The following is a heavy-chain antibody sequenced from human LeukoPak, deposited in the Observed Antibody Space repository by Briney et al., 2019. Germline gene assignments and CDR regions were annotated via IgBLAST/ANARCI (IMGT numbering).Heavy chain of an antibody. J-gene: IGHJ4*02. CDR2: ISGSGGST. Sequence: GGSLRLSCAASGFTFSGYAMSWVRQAPGKGLEWVSAISGSGGSTYYADSVKGRFTISRDNSKNTLYLQMNSLRAEDTAVYYCANQYYYDSSGYPLDYWGQGTLVTVSS. CDR3: ANQYYYDSSGYPLDY. D-gene: IGHD3-22*01. V-gene: IGHV3-23*01. CDR1: GFTFSGYA.